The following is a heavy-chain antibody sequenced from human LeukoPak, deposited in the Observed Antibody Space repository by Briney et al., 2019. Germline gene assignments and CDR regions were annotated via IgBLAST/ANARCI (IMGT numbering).Heavy chain of an antibody. Sequence: PGGSLRLSCAASGFTFSSYGMSWVRQAPGKGLEWVSAISGSGGSTYYADSVKGRFTISRDNSKNTLYLQMNSLRAEDTAVYYCAKDLIAAAGTIDDDYWGQGTLVTVSS. V-gene: IGHV3-23*01. CDR2: ISGSGGST. CDR1: GFTFSSYG. D-gene: IGHD6-13*01. CDR3: AKDLIAAAGTIDDDY. J-gene: IGHJ4*02.